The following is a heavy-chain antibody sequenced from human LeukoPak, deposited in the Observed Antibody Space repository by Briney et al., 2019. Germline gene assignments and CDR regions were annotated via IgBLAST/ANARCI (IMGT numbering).Heavy chain of an antibody. CDR2: IWYDGSNK. CDR1: GFNFSSYG. CDR3: ARDPGPGGMDV. J-gene: IGHJ6*02. V-gene: IGHV3-33*01. Sequence: GRSLRLSCAASGFNFSSYGMHWVRQAPGKGLEWVAVIWYDGSNKYYADSVKGRFTISRDNSKNTLYLQMNSLRAEDTAVYYCARDPGPGGMDVWGQGTTVTVSS.